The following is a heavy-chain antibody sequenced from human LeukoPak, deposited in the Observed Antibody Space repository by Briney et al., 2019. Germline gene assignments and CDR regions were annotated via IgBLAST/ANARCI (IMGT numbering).Heavy chain of an antibody. CDR3: AKPLGTPDAFDI. CDR2: ISGIGDNT. J-gene: IGHJ3*02. CDR1: GFTFTNYV. Sequence: GGSLRLSCAASGFTFTNYVMSWVRQAPGKGLEWVSSISGIGDNTYYADSVKGRFTISRDNSKNTLYLQMNSLRAEDTAVYYCAKPLGTPDAFDIWGQGTMVTVSS. D-gene: IGHD1-14*01. V-gene: IGHV3-23*01.